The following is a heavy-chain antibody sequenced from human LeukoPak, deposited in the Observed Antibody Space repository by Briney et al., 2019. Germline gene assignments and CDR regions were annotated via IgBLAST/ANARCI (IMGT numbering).Heavy chain of an antibody. CDR3: ARVTRSGWYDY. CDR1: DYSISSDYY. V-gene: IGHV4-38-2*01. Sequence: PSETLSLTCAVSDYSISSDYYWGWIRQPPGKGLEWIGSIFHSGSTYYNPSLKSRVTISVDTSKNQFSLKLSSVTAADTAVYYCARVTRSGWYDYWGQGTLVTVSS. D-gene: IGHD6-19*01. J-gene: IGHJ4*02. CDR2: IFHSGST.